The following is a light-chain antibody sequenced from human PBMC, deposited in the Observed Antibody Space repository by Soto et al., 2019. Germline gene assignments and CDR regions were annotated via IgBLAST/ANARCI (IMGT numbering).Light chain of an antibody. J-gene: IGLJ1*01. Sequence: QSVLTQPPSVSGAPGQRVTSSCTGSSSNIGAGYDVHWYQQLPGTAPKLLIYGNSNRPSGVPDRFSGSKSGTSASLAITGLQAEDEADYYCQSYDSSLNYVFGTGTKLTVL. CDR2: GNS. CDR3: QSYDSSLNYV. V-gene: IGLV1-40*01. CDR1: SSNIGAGYD.